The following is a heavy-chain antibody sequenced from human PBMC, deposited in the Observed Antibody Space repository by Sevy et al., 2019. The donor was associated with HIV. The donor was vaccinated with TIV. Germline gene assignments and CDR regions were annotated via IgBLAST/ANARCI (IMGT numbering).Heavy chain of an antibody. Sequence: SETLSLTCTVSGGSISSSSYYWGWIRQPPGKGLEWIGSIYYSGSTYYNPSLKSRVTISVDTSKNQFSLKLSSVTAADTAVYYCTRHARDFGVIISSTKYYYMDVWGKGTTVTVSS. CDR3: TRHARDFGVIISSTKYYYMDV. CDR2: IYYSGST. V-gene: IGHV4-39*01. J-gene: IGHJ6*03. D-gene: IGHD3-3*01. CDR1: GGSISSSSYY.